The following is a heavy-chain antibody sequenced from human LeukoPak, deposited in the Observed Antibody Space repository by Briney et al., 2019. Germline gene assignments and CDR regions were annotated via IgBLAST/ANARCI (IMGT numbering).Heavy chain of an antibody. CDR3: AKGSHYYYDSSGSFDY. Sequence: GGSLRLSCAASGFTFSSYSMNWVRQAPGKGLEWVSSISSSSSYIYYADSVKGRFTISRDNAKNSLYLQMNSLRAEDTAVYYCAKGSHYYYDSSGSFDYWGQGTLVTVSS. CDR2: ISSSSSYI. D-gene: IGHD3-22*01. CDR1: GFTFSSYS. V-gene: IGHV3-21*01. J-gene: IGHJ4*02.